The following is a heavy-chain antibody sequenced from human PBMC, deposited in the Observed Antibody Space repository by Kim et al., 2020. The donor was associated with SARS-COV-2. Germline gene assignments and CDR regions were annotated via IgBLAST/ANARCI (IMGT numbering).Heavy chain of an antibody. J-gene: IGHJ5*02. V-gene: IGHV1-18*01. CDR1: GYTFTSYG. D-gene: IGHD3-10*01. Sequence: ASVKVSCKASGYTFTSYGISWVRQAPGQGLEWMGWISAYNGNTNYAQKLQGRVTMTTDTSTSTAYMELRSLRSDDTAVYYCARDARPFGALDGHFDPWGQGTLVTVSS. CDR3: ARDARPFGALDGHFDP. CDR2: ISAYNGNT.